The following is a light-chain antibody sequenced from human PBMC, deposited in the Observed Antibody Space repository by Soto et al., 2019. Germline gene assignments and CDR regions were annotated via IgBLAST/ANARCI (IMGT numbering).Light chain of an antibody. Sequence: ENLLTQSPGTLSLSPGEGATLSCRASQSVSSSYLAWYQQKPGQAPRLLIYGASTRATGIPARFSGSGSGTEFTLTISNLQSEDFAVYFCQQYHNWPPITFGQRTRLEI. CDR2: GAS. CDR1: QSVSSSY. CDR3: QQYHNWPPIT. J-gene: IGKJ5*01. V-gene: IGKV3-20*01.